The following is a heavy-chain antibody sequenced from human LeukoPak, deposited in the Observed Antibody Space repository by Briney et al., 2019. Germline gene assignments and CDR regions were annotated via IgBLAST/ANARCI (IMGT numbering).Heavy chain of an antibody. V-gene: IGHV3-23*01. CDR2: ISASGGST. Sequence: GGSLRLSCAVSGLTSSTYTMSWVRQAPGKGLEWVSAISASGGSTFYADSVKGRFTISRDNSKNTLYLQVNSLRVEDTAIYYCATYRQVLLPFESWGQGTLVTVSS. J-gene: IGHJ4*02. CDR1: GLTSSTYT. CDR3: ATYRQVLLPFES. D-gene: IGHD5-18*01.